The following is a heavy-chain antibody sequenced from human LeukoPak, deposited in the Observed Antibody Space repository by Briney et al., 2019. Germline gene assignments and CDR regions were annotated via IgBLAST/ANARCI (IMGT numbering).Heavy chain of an antibody. CDR3: ARAVIPYNWNVPLGY. CDR1: GGSISTYY. D-gene: IGHD1-1*01. Sequence: SETLSLTCTVSGGSISTYYWSWIRQPPGKGLEWIGYIYYRGDTNYNPSLKSRATISVDTSKNQFSLKLSSVTAADTAVYYCARAVIPYNWNVPLGYWGQGTLVTVSS. J-gene: IGHJ4*02. CDR2: IYYRGDT. V-gene: IGHV4-59*01.